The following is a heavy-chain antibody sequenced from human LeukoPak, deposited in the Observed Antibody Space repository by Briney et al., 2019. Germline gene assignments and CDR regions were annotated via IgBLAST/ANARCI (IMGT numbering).Heavy chain of an antibody. CDR2: ISGSGGST. V-gene: IGHV3-23*01. CDR3: ARERSPEKGYYDSSGYSNWFDP. Sequence: GGSLRLSCAASGFTFSSYAMSWVRQAPGKGLEWVSAISGSGGSTYYADSVKGRFTISRDNSKNTLYLQMNSLRAEDTAVYYCARERSPEKGYYDSSGYSNWFDPWGQGTLVTVSS. J-gene: IGHJ5*02. CDR1: GFTFSSYA. D-gene: IGHD3-22*01.